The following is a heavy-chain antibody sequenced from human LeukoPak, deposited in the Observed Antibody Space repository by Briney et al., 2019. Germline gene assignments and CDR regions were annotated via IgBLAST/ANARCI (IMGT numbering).Heavy chain of an antibody. V-gene: IGHV4-59*01. CDR2: IYYSGST. D-gene: IGHD2-21*02. CDR3: ARAVDCGGDCYPASDY. Sequence: SETLSLTCSVSGGSISSKYWSWIRQPPGKGLEWIGYIYYSGSTNYNPSLKSRVTISVDTSKNQFSLKLSSVTAADTAVYYCARAVDCGGDCYPASDYWGQGTLVTVSS. J-gene: IGHJ4*02. CDR1: GGSISSKY.